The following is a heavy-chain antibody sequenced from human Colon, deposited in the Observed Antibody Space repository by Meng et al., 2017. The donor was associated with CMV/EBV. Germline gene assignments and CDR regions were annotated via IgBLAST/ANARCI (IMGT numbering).Heavy chain of an antibody. J-gene: IGHJ4*01. CDR1: GYTFTDYD. CDR2: MTPSSGYP. Sequence: ASVKVSCKTSGYTFTDYDVNWVRQAAGQGLEWMGWMTPSSGYPGYVPKFQGRVTMTRDTSTNTAYMELSGLTSEDTAVYYCARGGGGTSSDYWGQGTLVTVSS. D-gene: IGHD6-6*01. CDR3: ARGGGGTSSDY. V-gene: IGHV1-8*01.